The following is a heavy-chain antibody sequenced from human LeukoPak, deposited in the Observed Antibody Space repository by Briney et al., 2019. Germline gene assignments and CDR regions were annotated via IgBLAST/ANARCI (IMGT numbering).Heavy chain of an antibody. CDR3: ARRDGSYPRDAFDI. CDR2: IYHSGST. CDR1: GGSISSGDYY. D-gene: IGHD1-26*01. J-gene: IGHJ3*02. V-gene: IGHV4-30-4*01. Sequence: SQTLSLTCTVSGGSISSGDYYWSWIRQPPGKGLEWIGYIYHSGSTNYNPSLKSRVTISVDTSKNQFSLKLRSVTAADTAVYYCARRDGSYPRDAFDIWGQGTMVTVSS.